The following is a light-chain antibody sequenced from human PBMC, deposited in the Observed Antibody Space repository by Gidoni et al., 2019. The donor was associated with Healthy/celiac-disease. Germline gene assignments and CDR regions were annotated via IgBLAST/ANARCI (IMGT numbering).Light chain of an antibody. Sequence: QLVLTQSPSASASLGASVKLTCTLSSGHSSYAIACHQQQPEKGPRYLMKLNSDGSHSKGDGIPDRFSGSSSGAERYLTISSLQSEDEADYYCQNWGTGIQVFGGGTKLTVL. CDR3: QNWGTGIQV. CDR1: SGHSSYA. V-gene: IGLV4-69*01. CDR2: LNSDGSH. J-gene: IGLJ3*02.